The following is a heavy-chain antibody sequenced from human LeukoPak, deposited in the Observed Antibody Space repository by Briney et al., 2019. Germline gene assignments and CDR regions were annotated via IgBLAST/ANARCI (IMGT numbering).Heavy chain of an antibody. CDR3: ARERIRHYYDSSGYYLDYFDY. Sequence: GGSLRLSCAVSGFTLSSYWMSWVRQAPGKGLEWVANIKEDGSEKYYVDSVKGRFTISRDNAKKSLYLQMNSLRAEDTAVYYCARERIRHYYDSSGYYLDYFDYWGQGTLVTVSS. V-gene: IGHV3-7*03. D-gene: IGHD3-22*01. J-gene: IGHJ4*02. CDR2: IKEDGSEK. CDR1: GFTLSSYW.